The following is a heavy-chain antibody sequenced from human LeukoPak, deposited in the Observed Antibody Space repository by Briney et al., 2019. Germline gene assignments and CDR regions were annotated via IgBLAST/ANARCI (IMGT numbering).Heavy chain of an antibody. CDR2: IIPIFGTA. Sequence: SVKVSCKASGGTFSSYAISWVRQAPGQGLEWMGGIIPIFGTANYAQKFQGRVTITADESTSTAYMELSSLRSEDTAVYYCASNSRESWAYYYYYYMDVWGKGTTVTVSS. J-gene: IGHJ6*03. D-gene: IGHD6-13*01. CDR1: GGTFSSYA. V-gene: IGHV1-69*13. CDR3: ASNSRESWAYYYYYYMDV.